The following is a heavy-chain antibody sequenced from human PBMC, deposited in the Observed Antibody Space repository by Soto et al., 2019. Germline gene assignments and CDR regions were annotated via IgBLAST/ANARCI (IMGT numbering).Heavy chain of an antibody. CDR2: IRSKAYGGPE. V-gene: IGHV3-49*03. CDR1: GFTFGDYA. CDR3: TKEVPAAMFGPFPENDY. D-gene: IGHD2-2*01. Sequence: GGSLRLSCTASGFTFGDYAMSWFRQAPGKGLEWVGFIRSKAYGGPEENSASVKVRFTISRDESKSIAYLQMNSLKTEDTAVYYCTKEVPAAMFGPFPENDYWGQGTLVTVSS. J-gene: IGHJ4*02.